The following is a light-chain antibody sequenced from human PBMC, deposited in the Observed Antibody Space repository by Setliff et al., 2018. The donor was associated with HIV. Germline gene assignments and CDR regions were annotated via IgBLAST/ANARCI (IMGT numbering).Light chain of an antibody. CDR1: SSDVGSYNY. V-gene: IGLV2-8*01. Sequence: QSVLTQHPSASWSPGQSVTISCTGTSSDVGSYNYVYWYQQHPGKAPKLMIYEVSKRPSGVPDRFSGSKSGNTAPLTVSGLQADDEADYYCTSYAGSNPYVFGTWTKVTVL. CDR2: EVS. CDR3: TSYAGSNPYV. J-gene: IGLJ1*01.